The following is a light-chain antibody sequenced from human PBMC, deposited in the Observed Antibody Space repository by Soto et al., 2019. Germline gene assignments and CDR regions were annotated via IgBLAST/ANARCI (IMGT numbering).Light chain of an antibody. CDR1: SSDVGGYNY. J-gene: IGLJ2*01. CDR3: SSYAGSNHLV. V-gene: IGLV2-8*01. CDR2: EVS. Sequence: QSVLTQPPSASGSPGQSVTISCTGTSSDVGGYNYVSWYQQHPGKAPKLMIYEVSKRPSGVPDRFSGSKSGNTAALTVSGLQAEDEADYYCSSYAGSNHLVFCGGTKVTVL.